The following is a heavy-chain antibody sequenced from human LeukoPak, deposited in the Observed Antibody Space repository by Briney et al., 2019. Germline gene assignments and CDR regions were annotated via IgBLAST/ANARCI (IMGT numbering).Heavy chain of an antibody. J-gene: IGHJ5*02. V-gene: IGHV1-69*05. CDR1: GGTFSSYA. D-gene: IGHD4-17*01. CDR2: IIPIFGTA. Sequence: ASVKVSCKASGGTFSSYAISWVRQAPGQGLEWMGRIIPIFGTANYAQKFQGRVTITTDESTSTAYMELSSPRSEDTAVYYCASLHTTVTKGWFDPWGQGTLVTVSS. CDR3: ASLHTTVTKGWFDP.